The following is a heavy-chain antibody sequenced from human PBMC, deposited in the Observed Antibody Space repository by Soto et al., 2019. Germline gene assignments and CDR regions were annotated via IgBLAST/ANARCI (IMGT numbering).Heavy chain of an antibody. J-gene: IGHJ4*02. CDR1: GGSISSGEYY. V-gene: IGHV4-30-4*01. CDR3: ASNSYGYIFHDY. Sequence: SETLCLTCTVSGGSISSGEYYWSWIRQPPGKGLEWIGYVYYSGSTYYNPSLKSRVTISVDTSKNQFSLKLSSVTAADTAVYYCASNSYGYIFHDYWGQGTLVTVSS. CDR2: VYYSGST. D-gene: IGHD5-18*01.